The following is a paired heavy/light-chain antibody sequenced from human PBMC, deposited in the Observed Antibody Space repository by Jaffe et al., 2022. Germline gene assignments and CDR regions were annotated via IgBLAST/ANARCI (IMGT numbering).Light chain of an antibody. J-gene: IGLJ2*01. V-gene: IGLV2-8*01. CDR2: DVS. CDR1: SSDVGGYNY. Sequence: QSALTQPPSASGSPGQSVTISCTGASSDVGGYNYVSWYQQHPGKAPQLMIYDVSKRPSGVPDRFSGSKSGNTASLTVSGLQTEDEADYYCSSYAVNNNMVFGGGTKLTVL. CDR3: SSYAVNNNMV.
Heavy chain of an antibody. CDR3: ARVSFGDHDLGYEDYSYYMDV. CDR1: GYSIVNVYY. V-gene: IGHV4-38-2*01. Sequence: QVPLQESGPGLVKPSETLSLTCAISGYSIVNVYYWGWVRQPPGKGLEWIGNIHYSGSTYYNPALKSRVTMSVDTSKKEVSLRLRSVTAADTAVYYCARVSFGDHDLGYEDYSYYMDVWGKGTTVTVSS. J-gene: IGHJ6*03. CDR2: IHYSGST. D-gene: IGHD3-16*01.